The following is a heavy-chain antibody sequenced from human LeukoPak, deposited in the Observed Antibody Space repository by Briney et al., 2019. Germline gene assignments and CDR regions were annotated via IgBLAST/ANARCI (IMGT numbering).Heavy chain of an antibody. CDR3: AKPGCSSTSCQDFDY. Sequence: PGGSLRLSCAASVFTFSSYAMSWVRQAPGKGLEWVSAISGSGGSTYYADSVKGRFTISRDNSKNTLYLQMNSLRAEDTAVYYCAKPGCSSTSCQDFDYWGQGTLVTVSS. V-gene: IGHV3-23*01. CDR2: ISGSGGST. D-gene: IGHD2-2*01. J-gene: IGHJ4*02. CDR1: VFTFSSYA.